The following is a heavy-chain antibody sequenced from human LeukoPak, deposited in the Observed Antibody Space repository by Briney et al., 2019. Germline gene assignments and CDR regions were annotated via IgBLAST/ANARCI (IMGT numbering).Heavy chain of an antibody. D-gene: IGHD2-2*01. V-gene: IGHV4-34*01. Sequence: PSETVSLTCAVYGGSFSGYYWRWIRQPPGKGLEWIGEINHSGSTNYNPPLKSRVTISVDTSKSHYSLKLSTVPAADTAVYYCARRKRSGCSSTSCLLTWFDPWGQGTLVTVSS. J-gene: IGHJ5*02. CDR1: GGSFSGYY. CDR3: ARRKRSGCSSTSCLLTWFDP. CDR2: INHSGST.